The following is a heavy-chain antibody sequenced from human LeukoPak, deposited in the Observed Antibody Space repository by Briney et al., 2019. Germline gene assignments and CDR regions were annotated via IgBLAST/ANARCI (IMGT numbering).Heavy chain of an antibody. CDR2: IKQDGGEK. Sequence: GGSLRLSCAASEFTFSDYWMSWVRQAPGKGLERVANIKQDGGEKYYVDSVKGRFTISRDSAENSLYLQMNSLRAEDTAVYYCARDSGDTVTPSRPYFDYWGQGTLVTVSS. J-gene: IGHJ4*02. D-gene: IGHD4-11*01. V-gene: IGHV3-7*01. CDR1: EFTFSDYW. CDR3: ARDSGDTVTPSRPYFDY.